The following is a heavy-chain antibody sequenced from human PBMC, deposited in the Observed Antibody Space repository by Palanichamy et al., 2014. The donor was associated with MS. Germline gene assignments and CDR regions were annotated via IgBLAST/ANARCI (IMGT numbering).Heavy chain of an antibody. Sequence: QVQLVESGGGVVQPGKSLRLSCTASGFTFRSYAMHWVRQAPGKGLEWVAVIWFDGGHKLYTDSVKGRFTISRDNSKNTLDLQMNSLRAEDTAVYYCVREGTHYGSGNQRWFDPWGQGTLVTVSS. CDR3: VREGTHYGSGNQRWFDP. CDR2: IWFDGGHK. J-gene: IGHJ5*02. V-gene: IGHV3-33*01. CDR1: GFTFRSYA. D-gene: IGHD3-10*01.